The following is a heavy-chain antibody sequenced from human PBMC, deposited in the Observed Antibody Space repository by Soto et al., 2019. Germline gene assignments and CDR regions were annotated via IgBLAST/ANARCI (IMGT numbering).Heavy chain of an antibody. CDR2: ISYDGSNR. V-gene: IGHV3-30*18. CDR1: GFTFSTYG. D-gene: IGHD3-10*01. J-gene: IGHJ6*02. CDR3: AKDEVRTPSLYAMDV. Sequence: GGSLRLSCAASGFTFSTYGMHWVRQAPGKGLEWVALISYDGSNRNSADSVKGRFTISRDNSKNTPYLQMNSLRVEDTAVYYCAKDEVRTPSLYAMDVWGQGTTVTVSS.